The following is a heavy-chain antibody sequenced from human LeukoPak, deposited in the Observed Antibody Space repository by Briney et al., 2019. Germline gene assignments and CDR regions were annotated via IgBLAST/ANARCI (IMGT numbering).Heavy chain of an antibody. Sequence: PSETLSLTCAVSGYPISSNYFWGWIRQPPGKGLEWIGYIYYSGSTNYNPSLKSRVTISVDTSKNQFSLKLSSVTAADTAVYYCARGAYGDYPEDYWGQGTLVTVSS. V-gene: IGHV4-61*01. CDR1: GYPISSNYF. CDR3: ARGAYGDYPEDY. D-gene: IGHD4-17*01. J-gene: IGHJ4*02. CDR2: IYYSGST.